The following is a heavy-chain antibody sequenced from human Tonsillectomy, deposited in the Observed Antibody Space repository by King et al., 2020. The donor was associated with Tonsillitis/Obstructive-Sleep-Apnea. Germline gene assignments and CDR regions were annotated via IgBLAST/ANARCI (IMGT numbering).Heavy chain of an antibody. CDR3: ARPGIAVAGHSWFDT. CDR1: GYTFTSYD. J-gene: IGHJ5*02. Sequence: QLVQSGAEVKKPGDSVKVSCKASGYTFTSYDINWVRQATGQGLEWMGWMNPNSGNTDYAQKFQGRVTMTRNTSITTAYMELSSLRCEDTAVYYCARPGIAVAGHSWFDTWGQGTLVTVSS. V-gene: IGHV1-8*01. CDR2: MNPNSGNT. D-gene: IGHD6-19*01.